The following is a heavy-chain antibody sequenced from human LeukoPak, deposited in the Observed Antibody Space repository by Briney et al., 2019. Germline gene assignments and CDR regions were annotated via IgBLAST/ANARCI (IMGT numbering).Heavy chain of an antibody. V-gene: IGHV1-3*01. CDR2: INAGNGNT. CDR1: GYTFTSYA. CDR3: ARGGITMVRVLSMDV. D-gene: IGHD3-10*01. J-gene: IGHJ6*02. Sequence: ASVKVSCKASGYTFTSYAMHWVRQAPGQRLEWMGWINAGNGNTKYSQKFQGRVTITRDTSASTAYMELSSLRSEDTAVYYCARGGITMVRVLSMDVWGQGTTVTVSS.